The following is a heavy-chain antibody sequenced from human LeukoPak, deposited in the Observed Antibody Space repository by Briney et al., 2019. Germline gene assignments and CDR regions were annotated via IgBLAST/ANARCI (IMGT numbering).Heavy chain of an antibody. D-gene: IGHD6-13*01. V-gene: IGHV3-21*01. J-gene: IGHJ5*02. CDR1: GCTFSSYS. CDR2: ISSSSSYI. CDR3: ARDPSSSWYSNNWFDP. Sequence: KPGGSLRLSCAASGCTFSSYSMNWVRQAPGKGLEWVSSISSSSSYIYYADSVKGRFTISRDNAKNSLYLQMNSLRAEDTAVYYCARDPSSSWYSNNWFDPWGQGTLVTVSS.